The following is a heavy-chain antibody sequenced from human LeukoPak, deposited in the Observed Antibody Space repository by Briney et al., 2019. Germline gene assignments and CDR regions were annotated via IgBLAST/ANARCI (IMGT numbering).Heavy chain of an antibody. Sequence: GASVKVSCKASGYTFTGYYMHWVRQAPGQGLEWMGWINPNSGGTNYAQKFQGRVTMTRDTSISTAYMELSRLRSDDTAVYYCARDLSVGTYYYGSGSYTSNYWGQGTLVTVSS. CDR3: ARDLSVGTYYYGSGSYTSNY. V-gene: IGHV1-2*02. J-gene: IGHJ4*02. D-gene: IGHD3-10*01. CDR1: GYTFTGYY. CDR2: INPNSGGT.